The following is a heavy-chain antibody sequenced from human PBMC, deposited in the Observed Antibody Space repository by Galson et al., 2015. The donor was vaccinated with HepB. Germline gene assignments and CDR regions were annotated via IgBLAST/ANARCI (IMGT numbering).Heavy chain of an antibody. D-gene: IGHD1-1*01. Sequence: PALVKPTQTLTLTCTFSGFSLNSSGVGVGWIRQPPGKALEWLALIYWNDNKRYSPSLKSRLTITKDTSKNQVVLTMTNMDPADTATYYCVHGYTNGWNALHFDYWGQGTLVTVSS. V-gene: IGHV2-5*01. CDR3: VHGYTNGWNALHFDY. CDR1: GFSLNSSGVG. CDR2: IYWNDNK. J-gene: IGHJ4*02.